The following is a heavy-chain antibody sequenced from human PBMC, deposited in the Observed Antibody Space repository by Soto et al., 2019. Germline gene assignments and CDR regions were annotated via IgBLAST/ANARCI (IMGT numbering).Heavy chain of an antibody. D-gene: IGHD5-18*01. CDR3: ARATRGYSYGYTAWYFDL. Sequence: QVQLVQSGAEVKKPGSSVKVSCKASGGTFSSYAISWVRQAPGQGLEWMGGIIPIFGTANYAQKFQGRVTITADESTSTAYMELSSLRSEDTAVHYCARATRGYSYGYTAWYFDLWGRGTLVTVSS. CDR1: GGTFSSYA. V-gene: IGHV1-69*12. CDR2: IIPIFGTA. J-gene: IGHJ2*01.